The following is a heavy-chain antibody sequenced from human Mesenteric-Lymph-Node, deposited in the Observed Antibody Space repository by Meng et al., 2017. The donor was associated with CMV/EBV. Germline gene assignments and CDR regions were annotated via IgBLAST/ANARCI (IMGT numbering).Heavy chain of an antibody. V-gene: IGHV3-9*01. D-gene: IGHD6-6*01. CDR3: AKEGAARGNFQH. CDR2: ISWNTNAI. Sequence: GGSLRLSCVASGFIFDHYAMHWVRQAPGKGLEWVSGISWNTNAIDYADSVKGRFTISRDNAKNSLYLQMDSLRAEDTAIYYCAKEGAARGNFQHWGQGTLVTVSS. J-gene: IGHJ1*01. CDR1: GFIFDHYA.